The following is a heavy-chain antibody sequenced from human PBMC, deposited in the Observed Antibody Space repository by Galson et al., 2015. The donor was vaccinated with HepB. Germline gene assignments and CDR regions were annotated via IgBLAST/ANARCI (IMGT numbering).Heavy chain of an antibody. CDR2: ISYDGSNK. Sequence: SLRLSCAASGFTFSSYGMHWVRQAPGKGLEWVAVISYDGSNKYYADSVKGRFTISRDNSKNTLYLQMNSLRAEDTAVYYCAKDLGYSSGWPLDYWGQGTLVTVSS. V-gene: IGHV3-30*18. J-gene: IGHJ4*02. CDR1: GFTFSSYG. D-gene: IGHD6-19*01. CDR3: AKDLGYSSGWPLDY.